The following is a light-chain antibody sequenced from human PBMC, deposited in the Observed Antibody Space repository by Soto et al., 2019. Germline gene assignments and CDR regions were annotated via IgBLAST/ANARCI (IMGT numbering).Light chain of an antibody. V-gene: IGKV1-5*03. Sequence: DIQMTPSPSTLSASVGDRVTITCRASQTINSYLAWYQQKPGKAPNLLIYTASTLQSGVPSRFSGSGSGTEFTLTISSLQSDDFATYYCQQYNFYPLTFGGGTKVDI. CDR1: QTINSY. CDR3: QQYNFYPLT. J-gene: IGKJ4*01. CDR2: TAS.